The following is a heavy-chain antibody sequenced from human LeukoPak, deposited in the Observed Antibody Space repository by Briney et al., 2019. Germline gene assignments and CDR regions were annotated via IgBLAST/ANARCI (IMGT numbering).Heavy chain of an antibody. CDR2: VFYNGAP. CDR3: ARAASSGSYHFDY. CDR1: GGSISSSIYY. J-gene: IGHJ4*02. V-gene: IGHV4-39*07. Sequence: SETLSLTCIVSGGSISSSIYYWAWVRQPPGKGLEWIGTVFYNGAPQYSPSLRSRVTISIDTSKNQFSLKLSSVTAADTAVYYCARAASSGSYHFDYWGQGTLVTVSS. D-gene: IGHD1-26*01.